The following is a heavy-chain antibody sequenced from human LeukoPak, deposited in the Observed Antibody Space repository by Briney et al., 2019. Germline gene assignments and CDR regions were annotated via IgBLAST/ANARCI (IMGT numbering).Heavy chain of an antibody. J-gene: IGHJ4*02. V-gene: IGHV4-39*01. CDR1: GAASGDCF. Sequence: SETLSLTCTVSGAASGDCFWGWIRQPPGKGLEWIGTIYDGGSADYNPSLRSRVTISADTSENQFSLRLNSVTAADTAVYYCARLHRTKVGPDYWGQGTLVTVSS. CDR2: IYDGGSA. CDR3: ARLHRTKVGPDY. D-gene: IGHD2-8*01.